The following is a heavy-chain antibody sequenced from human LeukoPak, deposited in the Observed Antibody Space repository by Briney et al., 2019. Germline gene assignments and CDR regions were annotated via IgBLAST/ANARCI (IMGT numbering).Heavy chain of an antibody. Sequence: SETLSLTCTVSGGSISSGSYYWSWIRQPAGKGLEWIGRIYTSGSTNYNPSLKSRVTISVDRSKNQFSLKLSSVTAADTAVYYCARQDYYDSSGYLHWGQGTLVTVSS. V-gene: IGHV4-61*02. CDR2: IYTSGST. J-gene: IGHJ4*02. CDR1: GGSISSGSYY. CDR3: ARQDYYDSSGYLH. D-gene: IGHD3-22*01.